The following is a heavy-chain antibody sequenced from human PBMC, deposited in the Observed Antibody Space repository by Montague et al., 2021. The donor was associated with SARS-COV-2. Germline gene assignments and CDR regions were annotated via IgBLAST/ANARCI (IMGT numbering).Heavy chain of an antibody. CDR1: GGSFSGYY. CDR3: ARGTGPGYITIFVVISSGHVFDI. J-gene: IGHJ3*02. V-gene: IGHV4-34*01. CDR2: IYHRGTT. Sequence: SETLSLTCDVYGGSFSGYYWSWIRQPPGKGLEWIGEIYHRGTTNYNPSLKSRVTISVDKSKNQFSLKLSSVTAADTAVYYCARGTGPGYITIFVVISSGHVFDIWGQGTMVTVSS. D-gene: IGHD3-3*01.